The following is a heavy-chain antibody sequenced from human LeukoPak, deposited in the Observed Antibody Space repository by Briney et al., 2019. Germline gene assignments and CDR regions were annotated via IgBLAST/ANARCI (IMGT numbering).Heavy chain of an antibody. Sequence: GGSLRLSCAASGFTFSSYGMHWVRQAPGKGLEWVAVISYDGSNKYYADSVKGRFTISRDNSKNTLYLQMNSLRAEDTAVYYCAKDPTITFGGGYYWGQGTLVTVSS. V-gene: IGHV3-30*18. CDR1: GFTFSSYG. CDR2: ISYDGSNK. CDR3: AKDPTITFGGGYY. D-gene: IGHD3-16*01. J-gene: IGHJ4*02.